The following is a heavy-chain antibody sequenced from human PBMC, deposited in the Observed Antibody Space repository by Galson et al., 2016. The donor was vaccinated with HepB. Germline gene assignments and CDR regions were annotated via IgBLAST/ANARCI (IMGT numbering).Heavy chain of an antibody. J-gene: IGHJ2*01. CDR1: GYTLTELS. D-gene: IGHD4/OR15-4a*01. CDR3: ATGQGADFDL. Sequence: SVKVSCKVSGYTLTELSMHWVRQAPGKGPEWMGGFDPEDGETIYAQKFQGRVTMTEDTSTDTAYMELSSLRSEDTAVYYWATGQGADFDLWGRGTLVTVSS. V-gene: IGHV1-24*01. CDR2: FDPEDGET.